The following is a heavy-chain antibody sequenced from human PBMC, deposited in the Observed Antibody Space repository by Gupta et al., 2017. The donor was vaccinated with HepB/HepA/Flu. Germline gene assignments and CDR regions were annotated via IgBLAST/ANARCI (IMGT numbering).Heavy chain of an antibody. J-gene: IGHJ5*02. Sequence: EVQLLESGGGLVQPGGSLRLPCAASGFTFSSYAMSWVRQAPGKGLEWVSAISGSGGSTYYADSVKGRFTISRDNSKNTLYLQMNSLRAEDTAVYYCAKDADIVVVPAASSANWFDPWGQGTLVTVSS. V-gene: IGHV3-23*01. D-gene: IGHD2-2*01. CDR1: GFTFSSYA. CDR3: AKDADIVVVPAASSANWFDP. CDR2: ISGSGGST.